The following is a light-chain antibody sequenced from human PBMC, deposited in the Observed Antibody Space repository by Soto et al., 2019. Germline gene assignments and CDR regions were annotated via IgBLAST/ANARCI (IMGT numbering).Light chain of an antibody. CDR1: SSSVEHNS. J-gene: IGLJ1*01. CDR2: DDG. Sequence: QSVLTQPPSVSAAAGQKVTISCSGSSSSVEHNSVSWYQQFPGTAPKFLIYDDGNRPSGIPDRFSGAKSGTSATLVITGLQTGDEADYYCGAWDSSLTTYFFGTGTKVTVL. CDR3: GAWDSSLTTYF. V-gene: IGLV1-51*01.